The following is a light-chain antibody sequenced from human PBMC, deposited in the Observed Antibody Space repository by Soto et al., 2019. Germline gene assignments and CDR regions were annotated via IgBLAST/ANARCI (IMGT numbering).Light chain of an antibody. CDR1: QGISSN. CDR3: QQYNNWPPIT. V-gene: IGKV3-15*01. Sequence: MTQSPSSFSASTGDRVTITCRSSQGISSNLAWYQHKPGQSPRLLIYRASARATGVPDRFSGSGSGTEFTLTISSLQSEDFAVYYCQQYNNWPPITFGQGTRLEIK. CDR2: RAS. J-gene: IGKJ5*01.